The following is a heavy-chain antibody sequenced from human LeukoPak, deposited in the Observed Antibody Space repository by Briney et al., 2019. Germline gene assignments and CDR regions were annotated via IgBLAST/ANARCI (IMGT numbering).Heavy chain of an antibody. CDR2: IIPIFGTA. V-gene: IGHV1-69*05. D-gene: IGHD3-9*01. J-gene: IGHJ5*02. Sequence: ASVKVSCKASGGTFSSYAISWVRQAPGQGLEWMGRIIPIFGTANYAQKFQGRVTITTDESTSTAYMELSSLRSEDTAVYYCARGVAGYYDILTGSNWFDPRGQGTLVTVSS. CDR3: ARGVAGYYDILTGSNWFDP. CDR1: GGTFSSYA.